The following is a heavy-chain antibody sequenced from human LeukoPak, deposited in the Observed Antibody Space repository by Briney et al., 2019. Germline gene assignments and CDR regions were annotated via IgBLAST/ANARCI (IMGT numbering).Heavy chain of an antibody. CDR1: GGSFSGYY. CDR3: ARGRAGLRIAARPFDY. J-gene: IGHJ4*02. Sequence: SETLSLTCAVYGGSFSGYYWSWIRQPPGKGLEWIGEINHSGSTNYNPSLKSRVTISVGTSKNQFSLKLSSVTAADTAVYYCARGRAGLRIAARPFDYWGQGTLVTVSS. V-gene: IGHV4-34*01. D-gene: IGHD6-6*01. CDR2: INHSGST.